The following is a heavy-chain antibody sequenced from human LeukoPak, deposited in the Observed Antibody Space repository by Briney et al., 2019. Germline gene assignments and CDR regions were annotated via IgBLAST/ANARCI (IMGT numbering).Heavy chain of an antibody. CDR1: GYSISSGYY. CDR3: TRRYYDFWSGNYVDY. Sequence: SETLSLTCAVSGYSISSGYYWGWIRQPPGKGLEWIGSIYHSGSTYYNPSLKSRVTISVDTSKNQFSLKLSSVTAADTAVYYCTRRYYDFWSGNYVDYWGQGTLVTVSS. CDR2: IYHSGST. D-gene: IGHD3-3*01. J-gene: IGHJ4*02. V-gene: IGHV4-38-2*01.